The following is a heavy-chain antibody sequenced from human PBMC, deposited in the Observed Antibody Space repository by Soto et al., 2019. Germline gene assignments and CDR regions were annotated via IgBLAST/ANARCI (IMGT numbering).Heavy chain of an antibody. D-gene: IGHD2-15*01. CDR3: ARDSLPMAVAAPDN. V-gene: IGHV1-18*01. CDR1: GYTFSNYG. J-gene: IGHJ4*02. Sequence: QVQLVQSGAEVKKSGASVKVSCKASGYTFSNYGLTWVRQAPGQGLEWMGWIGVYNGNTDYAQKVKGRVTLTTDTSTSTAYMELRSLRSDDTAVYYCARDSLPMAVAAPDNWGQGTLVIVSS. CDR2: IGVYNGNT.